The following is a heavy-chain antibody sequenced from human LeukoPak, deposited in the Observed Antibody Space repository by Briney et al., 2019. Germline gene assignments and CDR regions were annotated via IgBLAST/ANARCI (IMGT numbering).Heavy chain of an antibody. J-gene: IGHJ4*02. CDR3: ARASSSSWIPIDY. V-gene: IGHV4-34*01. Sequence: SETLSLTCAVYGGSFSGYYRSWIRQPPGKGLEWIGEINHSGSTNYNPSLKSRVTISVDTSKNQFSLKLSSVTAADTAVYYCARASSSSWIPIDYWGQGTLVTVSS. CDR1: GGSFSGYY. D-gene: IGHD6-13*01. CDR2: INHSGST.